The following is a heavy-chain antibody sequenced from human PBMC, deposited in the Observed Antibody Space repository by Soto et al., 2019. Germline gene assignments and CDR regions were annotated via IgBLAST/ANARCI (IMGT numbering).Heavy chain of an antibody. CDR2: ISYDGSNQ. CDR3: AKDRRHSSESPGISYFDS. D-gene: IGHD6-25*01. J-gene: IGHJ4*02. Sequence: PGGSLRLSCAASGFTFSSYGMHWVRQAPGKGLEWVAVISYDGSNQYYAGSVKGRFTISRDNSKNTLYLQMSSLRAEDAAMYYFAKDRRHSSESPGISYFDSWGQGALVTVSS. V-gene: IGHV3-30*18. CDR1: GFTFSSYG.